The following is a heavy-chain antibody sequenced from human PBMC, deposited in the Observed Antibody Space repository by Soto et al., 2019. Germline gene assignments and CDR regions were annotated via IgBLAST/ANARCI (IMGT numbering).Heavy chain of an antibody. V-gene: IGHV3-23*01. J-gene: IGHJ6*02. D-gene: IGHD5-12*01. CDR3: AKMGGGYDRYYYYGMDV. Sequence: PGGSLRLSCAASGFTFSSYAMSWVRQAPGKGLEWVSAISGSGGSTYYADSVKGRFTISRDNSKNTLYLQMNSLRAEDTAVYYCAKMGGGYDRYYYYGMDVWGQGTTVTVSS. CDR2: ISGSGGST. CDR1: GFTFSSYA.